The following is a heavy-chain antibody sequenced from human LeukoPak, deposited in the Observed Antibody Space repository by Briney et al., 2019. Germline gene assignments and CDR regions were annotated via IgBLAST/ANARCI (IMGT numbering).Heavy chain of an antibody. CDR1: GGSISSYY. D-gene: IGHD1-26*01. CDR3: ARRTSGRVFDY. V-gene: IGHV4-59*01. J-gene: IGHJ4*02. CDR2: IYYSGST. Sequence: SETLSLTCTVSGGSISSYYWSWIRQPRGKGLEWIGYIYYSGSTNYNPSLKSRVTISVDTSKNQFSLKLSSVTAADTAVYYCARRTSGRVFDYWGQGTLVTVSS.